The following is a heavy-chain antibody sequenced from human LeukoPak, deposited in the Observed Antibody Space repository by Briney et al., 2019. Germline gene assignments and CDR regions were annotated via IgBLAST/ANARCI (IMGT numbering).Heavy chain of an antibody. V-gene: IGHV5-51*01. CDR3: ARLCGSGSYYHVEFDY. CDR1: GYSFTSYF. CDR2: SYPGDSDT. Sequence: GEALKISCKCAGYSFTSYFIGWVRQIPGKVLEMMGISYPGDSDTRYCPHLHGRVAILADKSTSSAYLQWRSLKASDTAMYYCARLCGSGSYYHVEFDYWGQGTLVTVSS. D-gene: IGHD3-10*01. J-gene: IGHJ4*02.